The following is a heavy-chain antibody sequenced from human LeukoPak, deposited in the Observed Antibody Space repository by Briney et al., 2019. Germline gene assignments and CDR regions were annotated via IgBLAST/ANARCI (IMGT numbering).Heavy chain of an antibody. J-gene: IGHJ2*01. CDR2: IYSGGST. CDR1: GLTVSSNY. Sequence: GGSLRLSCADSGLTVSSNYMSWVRQAPGQRLEWASVIYSGGSTYYTGSVKGRFTISRDNSKNTLYLQINSLRAEDTAVYYCAGSSGWYSWIGWYFDLWGRGTLVTVSS. D-gene: IGHD6-19*01. CDR3: AGSSGWYSWIGWYFDL. V-gene: IGHV3-53*01.